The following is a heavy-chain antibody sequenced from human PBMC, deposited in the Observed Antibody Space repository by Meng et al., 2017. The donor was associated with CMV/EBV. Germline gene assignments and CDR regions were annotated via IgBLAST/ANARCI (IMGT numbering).Heavy chain of an antibody. CDR1: GFTFSSYW. CDR3: ARGSRSGDRLTSMYDAFDI. Sequence: GESLKISCAASGFTFSSYWMHWVRQAPGKGLVWVSRINSDGSSTSYADSVKGRFTISRDNAKNTLYLQMNSLRAEDTAVYYCARGSRSGDRLTSMYDAFDIWGQGTMVTVSS. V-gene: IGHV3-74*01. D-gene: IGHD4-17*01. CDR2: INSDGSST. J-gene: IGHJ3*02.